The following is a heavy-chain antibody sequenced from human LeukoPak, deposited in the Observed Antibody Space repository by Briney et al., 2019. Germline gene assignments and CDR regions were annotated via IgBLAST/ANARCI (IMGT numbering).Heavy chain of an antibody. CDR3: ARDPGLDY. CDR1: GFTFSTYS. V-gene: IGHV3-48*02. Sequence: GGSLRLSCAASGFTFSTYSMIWVRQAPGKGLEWVSYISSSTSTIYYADSVKGRFTISRDNAKNSLYLQMNSLRDDDTAVYYCARDPGLDYWGQGTLVTVSS. CDR2: ISSSTSTI. J-gene: IGHJ4*02.